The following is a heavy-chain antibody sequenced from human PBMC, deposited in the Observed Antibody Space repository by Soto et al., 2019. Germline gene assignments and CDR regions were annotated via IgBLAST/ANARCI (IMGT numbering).Heavy chain of an antibody. Sequence: GGSLRLSCAASGFTFSSYWMHWVRQAPGKGLVWVSRINSDGSSTSYADSVKGRFTISRDNAKNTLYLQMNSLRAEDTAVYYCARDGATVVADYYYYYGMDVWGQGTTVTVSS. CDR2: INSDGSST. V-gene: IGHV3-74*01. D-gene: IGHD2-15*01. CDR1: GFTFSSYW. CDR3: ARDGATVVADYYYYYGMDV. J-gene: IGHJ6*02.